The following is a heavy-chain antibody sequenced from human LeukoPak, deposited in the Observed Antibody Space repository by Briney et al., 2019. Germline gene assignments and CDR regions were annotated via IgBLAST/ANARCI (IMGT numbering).Heavy chain of an antibody. CDR2: IIPIFGTA. CDR1: GGTFSSYA. D-gene: IGHD5-18*01. Sequence: SVKVSCKASGGTFSSYAISWVRQAPGQGLEWMGGIIPIFGTANYAQKFQGRVTITADEPTSTAYMELSSLRSEDTAVYYCARRLGIQLWYPSDYWGQGTLVTVSS. J-gene: IGHJ4*02. CDR3: ARRLGIQLWYPSDY. V-gene: IGHV1-69*01.